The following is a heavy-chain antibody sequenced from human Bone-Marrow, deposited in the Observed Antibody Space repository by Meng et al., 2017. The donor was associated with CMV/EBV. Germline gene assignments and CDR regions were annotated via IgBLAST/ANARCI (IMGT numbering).Heavy chain of an antibody. V-gene: IGHV3-21*01. D-gene: IGHD6-19*01. CDR1: GFTFSSYS. CDR3: ARDLGEPRSSGWYFSGTTAVGGGLDY. J-gene: IGHJ4*02. CDR2: ISSSSSYI. Sequence: LTCAASGFTFSSYSMNWVRQAPGKGLEWVSSISSSSSYIYYADSVKGRFTISRDNAKNSLYLQMNSLRAEDTAVYYCARDLGEPRSSGWYFSGTTAVGGGLDYWGQGTLVTVSS.